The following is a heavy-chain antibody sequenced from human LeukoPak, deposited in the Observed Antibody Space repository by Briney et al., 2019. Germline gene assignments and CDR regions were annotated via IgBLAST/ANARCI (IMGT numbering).Heavy chain of an antibody. CDR1: GGSFSGYY. CDR2: INHSGST. CDR3: ARGLSDVY. V-gene: IGHV4-34*01. J-gene: IGHJ4*02. Sequence: SETLSLTCADYGGSFSGYYWSWIRQPPGKGLEWIGEINHSGSTNYNPSLKSRVTISIDTSKNQFSLKLNSVTAADTAVYYCARGLSDVYWGQGTLVTVSS.